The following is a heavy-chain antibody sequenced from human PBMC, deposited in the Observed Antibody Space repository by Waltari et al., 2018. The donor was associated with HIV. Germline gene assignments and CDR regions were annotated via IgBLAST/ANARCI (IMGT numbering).Heavy chain of an antibody. J-gene: IGHJ5*02. CDR1: GFTFSSYW. Sequence: EVQLVESGGGLVQPGGSLRLSCAASGFTFSSYWMSWVRQAPGKGREGVAKQTNDGSLKYYVGSVKCRFTISRDNAKSSLYLQMNSLRAEDTAVYYCARGDNWNSNWFDPWGQGTLVTVSS. CDR3: ARGDNWNSNWFDP. CDR2: QTNDGSLK. D-gene: IGHD1-7*01. V-gene: IGHV3-7*01.